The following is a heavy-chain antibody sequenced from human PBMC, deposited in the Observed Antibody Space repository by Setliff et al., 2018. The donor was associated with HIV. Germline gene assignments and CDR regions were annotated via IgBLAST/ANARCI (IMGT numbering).Heavy chain of an antibody. CDR2: VTHSGRT. J-gene: IGHJ4*02. CDR3: ASDISPDDGYNRLHYFDY. Sequence: SETLSLTCAVYGGSFSGYYWSWIRQPPGKGLEWIGEVTHSGRTNYNPSLESRVTISVDTSKNQFSLNLSSVTAADTAVYYCASDISPDDGYNRLHYFDYWGQGTLVTVSS. D-gene: IGHD5-12*01. CDR1: GGSFSGYY. V-gene: IGHV4-34*01.